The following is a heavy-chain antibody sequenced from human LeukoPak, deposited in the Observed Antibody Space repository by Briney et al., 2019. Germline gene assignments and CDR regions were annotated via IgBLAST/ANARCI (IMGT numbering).Heavy chain of an antibody. V-gene: IGHV3-23*01. Sequence: GSLRLSCAASGFTFSSYAMSWVRQTPGKGLEWVSSISSSGRNTYYADSVKGRFTISRDNSENTLYLQVSSLRAEDTAVYYCAKRDRPCSGDCSAPYYFDYWGQGTLVTVSS. CDR3: AKRDRPCSGDCSAPYYFDY. J-gene: IGHJ4*02. CDR2: ISSSGRNT. D-gene: IGHD2-21*02. CDR1: GFTFSSYA.